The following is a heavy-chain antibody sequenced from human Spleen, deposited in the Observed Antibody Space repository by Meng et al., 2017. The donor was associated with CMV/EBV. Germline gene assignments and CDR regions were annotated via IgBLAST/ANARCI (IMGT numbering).Heavy chain of an antibody. D-gene: IGHD3-16*01. V-gene: IGHV4-39*07. CDR2: VYYSGST. CDR1: GGSIGSSNYY. Sequence: SETLSLTCTVSGGSIGSSNYYWGWIRQPPGKGLEWIGSVYYSGSTYYNPSLKSRVTVSVDTSKNQFSLKLSSVTAADTAVYYCARQGEARGYDAFDIWGQGTMVTVSS. CDR3: ARQGEARGYDAFDI. J-gene: IGHJ3*02.